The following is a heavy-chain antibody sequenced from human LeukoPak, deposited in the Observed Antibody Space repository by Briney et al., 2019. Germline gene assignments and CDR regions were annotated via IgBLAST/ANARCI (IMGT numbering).Heavy chain of an antibody. J-gene: IGHJ6*02. V-gene: IGHV3-23*01. CDR1: GFTFSSYA. CDR3: ATWGIWFGELFV. D-gene: IGHD3-10*01. Sequence: GGSLRLSCAASGFTFSSYAMGWVRQAPGKGLEWVSAISGSGGSTYYADSVKGRFTISRDNSKNTLYLQMNSLRAEDTAVYYCATWGIWFGELFVWGQGTTVTVSS. CDR2: ISGSGGST.